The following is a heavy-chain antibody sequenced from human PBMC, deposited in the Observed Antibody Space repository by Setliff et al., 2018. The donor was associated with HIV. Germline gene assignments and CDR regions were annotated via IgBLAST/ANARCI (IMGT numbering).Heavy chain of an antibody. D-gene: IGHD3-22*01. CDR1: GYSFNTYW. CDR2: FYPGDSDT. CDR3: TYYCAHTTSYDNSGHVFHH. V-gene: IGHV5-51*01. J-gene: IGHJ1*01. Sequence: LGVSLKISCKTSGYSFNTYWIGWVRQMPGKGLEWMAIFYPGDSDTRYSPSFQSQVTVSADKSIGTSKNQVVLTMANMDPVDTGTYYCAHTTSYDNSGHVFHHWGQGTLVTVSS.